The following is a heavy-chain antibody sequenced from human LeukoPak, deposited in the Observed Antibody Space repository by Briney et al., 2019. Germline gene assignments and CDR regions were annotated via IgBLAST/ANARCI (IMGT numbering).Heavy chain of an antibody. CDR3: ARHDCSGGSCYSY. D-gene: IGHD2-15*01. CDR2: INHSGST. Sequence: GSLRLSCAASGFTFSSHGMNWVRQPPGKGLEWIGEINHSGSTNYNPSLKSRVTISVDTSKNQFSLKLSSVTTADTAVYYCARHDCSGGSCYSYWGQGTLVTVSS. CDR1: GFTFSSHG. V-gene: IGHV4-34*01. J-gene: IGHJ4*02.